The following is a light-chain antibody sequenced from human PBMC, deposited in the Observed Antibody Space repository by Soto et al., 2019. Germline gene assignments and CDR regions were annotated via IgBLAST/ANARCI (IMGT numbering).Light chain of an antibody. CDR1: QTVSSN. J-gene: IGKJ4*01. CDR3: QQYYNWALT. CDR2: GAS. V-gene: IGKV3D-15*01. Sequence: EIVMTQSPATLSVSPGERATLSCRASQTVSSNLAWYQQKPGQAPRLLIYGASTRATGIPARFSGSGSATDFTLTISSLQAEDFAVYYCQQYYNWALTVGGGTKVEIK.